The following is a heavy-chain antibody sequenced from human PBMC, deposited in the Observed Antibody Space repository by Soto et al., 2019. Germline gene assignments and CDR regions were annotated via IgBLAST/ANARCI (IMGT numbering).Heavy chain of an antibody. Sequence: SETLSLTCSVSGGSMSKFYWSWIRKTAGKGLEWMGRVYATGTSDYNPSLRSRIAMSVDISKKTFSLRLRSVTAADTGVYYCVRDGSKTLRDCFDPWGQGILVTVSS. CDR2: VYATGTS. CDR1: GGSMSKFY. D-gene: IGHD4-17*01. J-gene: IGHJ5*02. CDR3: VRDGSKTLRDCFDP. V-gene: IGHV4-4*07.